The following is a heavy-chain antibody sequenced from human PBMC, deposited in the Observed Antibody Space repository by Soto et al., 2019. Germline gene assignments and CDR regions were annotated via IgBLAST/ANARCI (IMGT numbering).Heavy chain of an antibody. D-gene: IGHD2-2*01. J-gene: IGHJ6*02. CDR1: GYSFTSYG. V-gene: IGHV1-18*01. CDR2: ISAYNGNT. Sequence: ASVKVSCKASGYSFTSYGISWVRQAPGQGLEWMGWISAYNGNTNYAQKLQGRVTMTTDTSTSTAYMELRSLRSDDTAVYYCARDRYCSSTSCYASYYYYGMDVWGQGTTVTVSS. CDR3: ARDRYCSSTSCYASYYYYGMDV.